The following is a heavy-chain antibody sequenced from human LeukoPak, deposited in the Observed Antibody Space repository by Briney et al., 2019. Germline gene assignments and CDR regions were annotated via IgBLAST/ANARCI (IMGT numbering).Heavy chain of an antibody. D-gene: IGHD2-2*01. CDR2: ISGSGGST. CDR1: GFTFGNYA. V-gene: IGHV3-23*01. J-gene: IGHJ4*02. CDR3: AKDEWVVVVPAAIGY. Sequence: GGSLRLSCAASGFTFGNYAMSWVRQAPGKGLEWVSAISGSGGSTYYADSVKGRFTISRDNSKNTLYLQMNSLRAEDTAVYYCAKDEWVVVVPAAIGYWGQGTLVTVSS.